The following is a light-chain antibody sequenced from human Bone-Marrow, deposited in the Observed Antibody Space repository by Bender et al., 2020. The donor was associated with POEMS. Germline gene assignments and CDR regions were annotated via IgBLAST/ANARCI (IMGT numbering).Light chain of an antibody. J-gene: IGLJ2*01. CDR3: CSYAGSNTYI. V-gene: IGLV2-23*01. CDR1: STDVGGYNL. Sequence: QSALTQPASVSGSPGQSITISCAGTSTDVGGYNLVSWYQHHPDKAPKLIIYEGSKRPSGVSNRFSGSKSGNTASLTVSGRQAEDEADYYCCSYAGSNTYIFGGGTKLTVL. CDR2: EGS.